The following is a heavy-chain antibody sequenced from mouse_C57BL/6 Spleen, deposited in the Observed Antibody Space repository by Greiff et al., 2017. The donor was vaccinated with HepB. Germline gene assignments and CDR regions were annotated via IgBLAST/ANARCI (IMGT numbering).Heavy chain of an antibody. Sequence: VQLQESGPGLVKPSQSLSLTCSVTGYSITSGYYWNWIRQFPGNKLEWMGYISYDGSNNYNPSLKNRISITRDTSKNQFFLKLNSVTTEDTATYYCASEDYGSRKGYFDVWGTGTTVTVSS. CDR2: ISYDGSN. V-gene: IGHV3-6*01. D-gene: IGHD1-1*01. CDR1: GYSITSGYY. CDR3: ASEDYGSRKGYFDV. J-gene: IGHJ1*03.